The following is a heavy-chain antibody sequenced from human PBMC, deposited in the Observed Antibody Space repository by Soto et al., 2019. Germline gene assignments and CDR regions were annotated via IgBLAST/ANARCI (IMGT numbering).Heavy chain of an antibody. D-gene: IGHD5-18*01. CDR3: AREEGYSYGLGYYYYGMDV. Sequence: PSETLSLTCTVSGGSISSYYWSWIRQPPGKGLEWIGYIYYSGSTNYNPSLKSRVTISVDTSKNQFSLKLSSVTAADTAVYYCAREEGYSYGLGYYYYGMDVWGKGTTVTVSS. J-gene: IGHJ6*04. CDR2: IYYSGST. V-gene: IGHV4-59*01. CDR1: GGSISSYY.